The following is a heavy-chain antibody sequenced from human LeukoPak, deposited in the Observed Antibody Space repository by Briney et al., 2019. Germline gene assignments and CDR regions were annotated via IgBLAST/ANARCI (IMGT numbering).Heavy chain of an antibody. D-gene: IGHD3-9*01. CDR3: ARLSGPPYYDILTGPWFAY. CDR2: INYSGSA. J-gene: IGHJ4*02. CDR1: GGSSSCHN. Sequence: SETLSLTCAVYGGSSSCHNWNGIRQPPGKGLEWIGDINYSGSANYNPSLKSRVTISVDTSKSQFSLKLSSVTAADTAVYYCARLSGPPYYDILTGPWFAYWAQGTLVTVSS. V-gene: IGHV4-34*01.